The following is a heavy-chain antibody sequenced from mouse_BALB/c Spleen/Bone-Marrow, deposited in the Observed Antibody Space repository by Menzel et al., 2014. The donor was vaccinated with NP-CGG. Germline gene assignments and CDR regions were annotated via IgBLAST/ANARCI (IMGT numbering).Heavy chain of an antibody. CDR3: ARGGGYGSSWFAY. Sequence: QVQLQQSGPELVKPGASVKMSCKASGYTFTDYVISWVKQRTGQGLEWIEEIYPGSGSTYYNEKFKGKATLTADKSSNTAYMQLSSLTSEDSAVYFCARGGGYGSSWFAYWGQGTLVTVSA. CDR1: GYTFTDYV. D-gene: IGHD1-1*01. V-gene: IGHV1-77*01. CDR2: IYPGSGST. J-gene: IGHJ3*01.